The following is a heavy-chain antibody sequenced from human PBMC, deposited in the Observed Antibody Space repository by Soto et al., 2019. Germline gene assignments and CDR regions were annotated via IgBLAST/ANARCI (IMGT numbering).Heavy chain of an antibody. J-gene: IGHJ4*02. D-gene: IGHD3-16*02. V-gene: IGHV3-23*01. CDR1: GSTFTSSA. CDR3: AAYADGPYRPPYDY. CDR2: LGLIPRHT. Sequence: LRLSCAASGSTFTSSAMAWVRRPPGRGLEWISSLGLIPRHTFYADSVKGRFTISRDNSRTTLYLQMTGLTFDATAVYYCAAYADGPYRPPYDYWGQGTQVTVSS.